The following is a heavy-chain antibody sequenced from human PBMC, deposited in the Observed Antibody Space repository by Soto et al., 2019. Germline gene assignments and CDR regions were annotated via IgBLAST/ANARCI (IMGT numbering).Heavy chain of an antibody. CDR3: ARHSTIYSYGLPH. V-gene: IGHV4-59*08. CDR2: FYYSGST. CDR1: CGSISGFS. D-gene: IGHD5-18*01. J-gene: IGHJ4*02. Sequence: SHTCSVSCGSISGFSWSRIRQPPGKGLEWIGYFYYSGSTDSNPSLKSRVTISVDTSKNQFSLKLSSVTAADTAVYYCARHSTIYSYGLPHWGQGTLVTVSS.